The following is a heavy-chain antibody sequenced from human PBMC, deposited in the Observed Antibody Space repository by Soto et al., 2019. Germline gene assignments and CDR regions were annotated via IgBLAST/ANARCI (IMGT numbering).Heavy chain of an antibody. CDR1: VCSIISFGYS. Sequence: SETLCRTCSFSVCSIISFGYSLSFIRQPPGKGLEWIGYIYHIGTTYYNPCLKSRVTTSLDRSKSQFSLNLSSVTAAATAVYYCARDRGLDNGLEFWGQGHMVTVSS. CDR2: IYHIGTT. V-gene: IGHV4-30-2*01. J-gene: IGHJ5*01. CDR3: ARDRGLDNGLEF.